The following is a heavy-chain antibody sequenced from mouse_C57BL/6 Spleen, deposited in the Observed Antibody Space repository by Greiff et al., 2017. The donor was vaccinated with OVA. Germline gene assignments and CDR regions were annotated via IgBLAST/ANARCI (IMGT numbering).Heavy chain of an antibody. CDR3: TAGGGFAY. J-gene: IGHJ3*01. Sequence: EVKVVESGGGLVQPGGSMKLSCVASGFTFSNYWMNWVRQSPEKGLEWVAQIRLKSDNYATHYAESVKGRFTISRDDSKSSVYLQMNNLRAEDTGIYYCTAGGGFAYWGQGTLVTVSA. V-gene: IGHV6-3*01. CDR2: IRLKSDNYAT. CDR1: GFTFSNYW.